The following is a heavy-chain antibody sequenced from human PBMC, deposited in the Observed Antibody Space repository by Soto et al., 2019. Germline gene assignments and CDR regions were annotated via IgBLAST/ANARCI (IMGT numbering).Heavy chain of an antibody. CDR3: AVMAGLVVSDDYGLDV. Sequence: QVHLVESGGGVVQHGRSLRLSCVASEFSFSDYSIHWVRQAPGKGLEWVGFISYDGDKKFLADSVKGRFNISRDNAKNTVYLQMTSLRPEDTAVFHCAVMAGLVVSDDYGLDVWGQGTTVTVSS. CDR2: ISYDGDKK. D-gene: IGHD2-21*01. J-gene: IGHJ6*02. V-gene: IGHV3-30-3*01. CDR1: EFSFSDYS.